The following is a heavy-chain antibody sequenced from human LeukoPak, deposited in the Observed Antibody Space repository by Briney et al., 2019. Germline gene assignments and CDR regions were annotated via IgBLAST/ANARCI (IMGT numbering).Heavy chain of an antibody. CDR3: ARAPGSTSGY. CDR2: ISSSSSYI. Sequence: PGRSLRLSCAASGFTFSSYSVNWVRQAPGKGLEWVSSISSSSSYIYYADSVKGRFTISRDNAKNSLYLQMNSLRAEDTAVYYCARAPGSTSGYWGQGTLVTVSS. D-gene: IGHD2-2*01. J-gene: IGHJ4*02. CDR1: GFTFSSYS. V-gene: IGHV3-21*01.